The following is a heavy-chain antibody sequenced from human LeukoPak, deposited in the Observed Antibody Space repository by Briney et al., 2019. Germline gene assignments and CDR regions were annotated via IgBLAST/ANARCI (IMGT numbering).Heavy chain of an antibody. Sequence: SSETLSLTCAVYGGSFSGYYWSWIRQPPGKGQEWIGEINHSGSTNYNPSLKSRVTISVDTSKNQFSLKLSSVTAADTAVYYCARSAPGYSSSWYGYERAFDIWGQGTMVTVSS. V-gene: IGHV4-34*01. D-gene: IGHD6-13*01. CDR2: INHSGST. J-gene: IGHJ3*02. CDR3: ARSAPGYSSSWYGYERAFDI. CDR1: GGSFSGYY.